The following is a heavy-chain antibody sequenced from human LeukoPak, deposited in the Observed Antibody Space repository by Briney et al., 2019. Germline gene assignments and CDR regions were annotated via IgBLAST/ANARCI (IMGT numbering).Heavy chain of an antibody. J-gene: IGHJ4*02. CDR3: ARESESSGWYDY. Sequence: PEGSLGLSCAAPGFMFHDYAIHWVRQAPGQGLEWVSLISGDGGSTFYADSVKGRFTISRDNSKNSLYLQMNRLRSDDTALYYCARESESSGWYDYWGQGTLVTVSS. CDR2: ISGDGGST. CDR1: GFMFHDYA. D-gene: IGHD6-19*01. V-gene: IGHV3-43*02.